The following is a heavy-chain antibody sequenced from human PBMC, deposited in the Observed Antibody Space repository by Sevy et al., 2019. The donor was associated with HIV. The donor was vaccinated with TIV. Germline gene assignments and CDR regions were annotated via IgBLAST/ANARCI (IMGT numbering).Heavy chain of an antibody. CDR1: GFNFHTFG. D-gene: IGHD3-10*02. Sequence: GGSLRLSCAAFGFNFHTFGMHWIRQAPGKGLEWLAVISSDGINHNYAASVKGRFTIYRDNSKSLLFLQMNSLTPNDTAVYFCTKESLRGTYIRGDFDHWGQGTLVTVSS. CDR3: TKESLRGTYIRGDFDH. V-gene: IGHV3-30*18. CDR2: ISSDGINH. J-gene: IGHJ4*02.